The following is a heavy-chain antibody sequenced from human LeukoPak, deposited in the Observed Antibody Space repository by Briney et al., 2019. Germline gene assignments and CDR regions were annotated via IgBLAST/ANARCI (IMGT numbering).Heavy chain of an antibody. D-gene: IGHD3-22*01. V-gene: IGHV3-33*01. CDR2: IRYDGSNK. Sequence: PGGSLRLSCAASGFTFSSYGMHWVRQAPGKGLEWVAVIRYDGSNKYYADSVKGRFTISRDNSKNTLYLQMNSLRAEDTAVYYCARDKPPPYYYDSSGIFDYWGQGTLVTVSS. CDR3: ARDKPPPYYYDSSGIFDY. CDR1: GFTFSSYG. J-gene: IGHJ4*02.